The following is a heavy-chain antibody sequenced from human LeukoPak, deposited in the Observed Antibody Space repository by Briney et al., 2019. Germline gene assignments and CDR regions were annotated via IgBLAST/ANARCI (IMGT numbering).Heavy chain of an antibody. CDR3: ARFEVRYGGYY. J-gene: IGHJ4*02. CDR2: IYYSGST. D-gene: IGHD1-26*01. CDR1: GGSISSGGYY. Sequence: SETLSLTCTVSGGSISSGGYYWSWIRQRPGKGLEWIGYIYYSGSTYYNPSLKSRVTISVDTSKNQFSLKLSSVTAADTAVYYCARFEVRYGGYYWGQGTLVTVSS. V-gene: IGHV4-31*03.